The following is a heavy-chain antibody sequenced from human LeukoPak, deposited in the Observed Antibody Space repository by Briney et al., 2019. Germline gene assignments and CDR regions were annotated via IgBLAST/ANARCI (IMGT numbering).Heavy chain of an antibody. CDR1: GGSISGYY. V-gene: IGHV4-59*08. J-gene: IGHJ5*02. D-gene: IGHD2-2*01. CDR2: TYYSGST. Sequence: PSETLSLTCTVSGGSISGYYWSWIRQPPGKGLEWIGYTYYSGSTNYNPSLKSRVTISVDTSKNQFSLRLSSVTAADTAVYYCARQIVPYRGWFDPWGQGTLVTVSS. CDR3: ARQIVPYRGWFDP.